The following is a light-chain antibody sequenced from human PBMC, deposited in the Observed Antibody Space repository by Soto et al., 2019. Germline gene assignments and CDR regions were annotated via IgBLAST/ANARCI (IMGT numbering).Light chain of an antibody. Sequence: DIQMTQSPSSLSASVGDRVTITCRASQSISSYLNWYQQKPGKAPKLLIYAASSLQSGVPSRFSRSGSGTDFTLPISSLQPEDFATYYYQQSYSTPPITFGQGTRLEIK. J-gene: IGKJ5*01. V-gene: IGKV1-39*01. CDR1: QSISSY. CDR3: QQSYSTPPIT. CDR2: AAS.